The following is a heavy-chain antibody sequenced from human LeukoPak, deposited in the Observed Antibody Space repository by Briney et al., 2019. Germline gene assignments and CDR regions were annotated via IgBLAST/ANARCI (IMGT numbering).Heavy chain of an antibody. D-gene: IGHD6-19*01. J-gene: IGHJ4*02. V-gene: IGHV3-53*01. CDR2: IYSGGSA. CDR3: AARPPRAVAGPFDY. CDR1: GFTVTSNY. Sequence: PGGSLSLSCAASGFTVTSNYISWVRQAPGKGLEWVSVIYSGGSASYADSVKGRFTISRDNFKNTLYLQMNSLRAEDTAVYYCAARPPRAVAGPFDYWGQGTLVTVSS.